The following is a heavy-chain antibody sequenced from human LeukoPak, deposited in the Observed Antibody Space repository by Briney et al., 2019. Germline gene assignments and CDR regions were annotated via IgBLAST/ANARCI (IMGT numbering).Heavy chain of an antibody. J-gene: IGHJ4*02. CDR3: ARVAPMYSSSLYYLDY. CDR1: GFTFSSYA. Sequence: GGSLRLSCAASGFTFSSYAMNWVRQGPGKGLEWVSSISSSSSYIYYADSVKGRFTISRDNSKNTLYLQMNSLRVEDTAVYYCARVAPMYSSSLYYLDYWGQGTLVTVSS. CDR2: ISSSSSYI. D-gene: IGHD6-13*01. V-gene: IGHV3-21*01.